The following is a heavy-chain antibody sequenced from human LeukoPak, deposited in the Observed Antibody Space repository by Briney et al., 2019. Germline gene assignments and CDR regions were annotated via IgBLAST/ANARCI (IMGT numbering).Heavy chain of an antibody. CDR1: GYTFTSYA. V-gene: IGHV1-3*01. Sequence: GASVKVSCKASGYTFTSYAMHWVRQAPGQRLEWMGWINAGNGNTKYSQKFQGRVTITRDTSASTAYMELSSLRSEDTAAYYCARVAMVRGVIMLYFDYWGQGTLVTVSS. CDR2: INAGNGNT. J-gene: IGHJ4*02. D-gene: IGHD3-10*01. CDR3: ARVAMVRGVIMLYFDY.